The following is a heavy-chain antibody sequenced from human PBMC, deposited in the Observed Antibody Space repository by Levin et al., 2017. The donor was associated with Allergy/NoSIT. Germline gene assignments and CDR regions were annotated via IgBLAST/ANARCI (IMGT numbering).Heavy chain of an antibody. D-gene: IGHD6-19*01. Sequence: TGGSLRLSCAASGFNFDNYGMSWVRQGPGRGLEWVSGINWKGSDKNYADSVKGRFTISRDNAKNSLYLQMNSLRAEDTALYYCASGDGGSGWYAVFWGQGTLVTVSS. CDR1: GFNFDNYG. V-gene: IGHV3-20*04. CDR2: INWKGSDK. CDR3: ASGDGGSGWYAVF. J-gene: IGHJ4*02.